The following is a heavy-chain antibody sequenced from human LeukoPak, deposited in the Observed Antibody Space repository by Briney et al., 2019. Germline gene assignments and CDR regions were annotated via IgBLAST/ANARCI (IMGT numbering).Heavy chain of an antibody. CDR1: GGSISSSSYY. CDR2: IYYSENT. CDR3: ARLAAHDYDSSGYRFDY. J-gene: IGHJ4*02. V-gene: IGHV4-39*01. D-gene: IGHD3-22*01. Sequence: PSETLSLTCTVSGGSISSSSYYWGWIRQPPGKGLEWIGSIYYSENTYYNPSLKSRVTISVDTSKNQFSLKLSSVTAADTAVYYCARLAAHDYDSSGYRFDYWGQGTLVTVSS.